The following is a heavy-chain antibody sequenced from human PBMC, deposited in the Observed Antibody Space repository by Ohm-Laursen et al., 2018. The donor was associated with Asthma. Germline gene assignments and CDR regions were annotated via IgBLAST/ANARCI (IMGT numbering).Heavy chain of an antibody. D-gene: IGHD3-9*01. CDR3: AREDCDWPPGYCDY. J-gene: IGHJ4*02. CDR2: IYYSGST. Sequence: SQTLSLTCTVSGGSISNGSYYWSWIRQHPGKDLEWIGYIYYSGSTYYNPSLKSRVTISIDTSKNQFSLKLSSVTAADTAVYYCAREDCDWPPGYCDYWGQGTLVTVSS. V-gene: IGHV4-31*02. CDR1: GGSISNGSYY.